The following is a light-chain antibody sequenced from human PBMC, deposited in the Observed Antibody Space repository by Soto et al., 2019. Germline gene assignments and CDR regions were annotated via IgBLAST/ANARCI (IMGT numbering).Light chain of an antibody. Sequence: QSVLTQSPSASASLGASVKLTCTLSSGHSSYAIAWHQQQPEKGPRYLMKLNSDGSHSKGDGIPDRFSGSSSGAVRYLTISRLQSGEEADYYCQTWGTGIQVFGGGTKLTVL. V-gene: IGLV4-69*01. J-gene: IGLJ3*02. CDR3: QTWGTGIQV. CDR2: LNSDGSH. CDR1: SGHSSYA.